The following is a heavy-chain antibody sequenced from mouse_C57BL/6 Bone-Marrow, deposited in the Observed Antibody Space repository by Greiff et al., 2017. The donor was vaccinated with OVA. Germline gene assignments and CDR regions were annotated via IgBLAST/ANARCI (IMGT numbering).Heavy chain of an antibody. J-gene: IGHJ4*01. V-gene: IGHV5-6*01. D-gene: IGHD1-1*01. Sequence: EVQGVESGGDLVKPGGSLKLSCAASGFTFSSYGMSWVRQTPDKRLEWVATISSGGSYTYYPDSVKGRFTISRDNAKNTLYLQMSSLKSEDTAMYYCAGFITTPHAFCYAMDYWGQGTSVTVSS. CDR3: AGFITTPHAFCYAMDY. CDR1: GFTFSSYG. CDR2: ISSGGSYT.